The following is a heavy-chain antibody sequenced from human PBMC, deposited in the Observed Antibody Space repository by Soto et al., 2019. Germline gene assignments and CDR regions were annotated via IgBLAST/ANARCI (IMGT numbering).Heavy chain of an antibody. D-gene: IGHD6-19*01. CDR2: ISTDGSDT. CDR3: ATDQSVADVVPV. V-gene: IGHV3-74*01. Sequence: GGSLRLSCAASGFTFRRYWMHWVRQVPGKGLVWVSRISTDGSDTIYADSVKGRFTISRDNAKNTLFLQMNSLRAEDTAVYFCATDQSVADVVPVWGQGTTVTVSS. J-gene: IGHJ6*02. CDR1: GFTFRRYW.